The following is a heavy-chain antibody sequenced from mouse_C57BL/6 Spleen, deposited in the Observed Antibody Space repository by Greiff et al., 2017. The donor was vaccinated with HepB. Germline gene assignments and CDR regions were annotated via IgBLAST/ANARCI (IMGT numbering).Heavy chain of an antibody. CDR2: INPYNGGT. V-gene: IGHV1-19*01. CDR1: GYTFTDYY. J-gene: IGHJ2*01. CDR3: ARALPPYYFDY. Sequence: EVQLQQSGPVLVKPGASVKMSCKASGYTFTDYYMNWVKQSHGKSLEWIGVINPYNGGTSYNQKFKGKATLTVDKSSSTAYMELNSLTSEDSAVYYCARALPPYYFDYWGQGTTLTVSS.